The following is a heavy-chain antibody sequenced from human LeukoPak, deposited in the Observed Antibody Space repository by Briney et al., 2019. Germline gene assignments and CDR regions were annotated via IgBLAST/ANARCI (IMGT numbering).Heavy chain of an antibody. Sequence: SETLSLTCTVSGGSISRSSCYWGWIRQPPGKGLEWIASIYYSGSTYYNSSLKSRVTISLDTSKSQFSLKLSSVTAADTAIYHCARREGYFDYWGQGNLVTVSS. CDR3: ARREGYFDY. CDR2: IYYSGST. J-gene: IGHJ4*02. V-gene: IGHV4-39*01. CDR1: GGSISRSSCY.